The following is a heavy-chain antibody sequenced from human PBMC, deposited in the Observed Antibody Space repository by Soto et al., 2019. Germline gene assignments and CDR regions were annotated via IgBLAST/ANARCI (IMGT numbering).Heavy chain of an antibody. CDR3: VMGGATNPPRYFDL. Sequence: QVQLQESGPGLVKPSQTLSLTCTVSGGSISSGGYYWSWIRQHPGKGLEWIGYIYYSGSTYYNPSPKSRVTISVDTSKNQFSLKLSSVTAADTAVYYCVMGGATNPPRYFDLWGRGTLVTVSS. V-gene: IGHV4-31*03. D-gene: IGHD2-8*01. CDR2: IYYSGST. J-gene: IGHJ2*01. CDR1: GGSISSGGYY.